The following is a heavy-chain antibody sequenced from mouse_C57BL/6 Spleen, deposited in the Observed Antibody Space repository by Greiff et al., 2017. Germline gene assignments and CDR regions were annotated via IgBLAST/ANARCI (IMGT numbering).Heavy chain of an antibody. J-gene: IGHJ4*01. CDR1: GFSLTSYG. V-gene: IGHV2-6-1*01. CDR3: ARHGGTTVVATPMDY. Sequence: QVQLKQSGPGLVAPSQSLSITCTVSGFSLTSYGVHWVRQPPGKGLEWLVVIWSDGSTTYNSALKSRLSISKDNSKSQVFLKMNSLQTDDTAMYYCARHGGTTVVATPMDYWGQGTSVTVSS. CDR2: IWSDGST. D-gene: IGHD1-1*01.